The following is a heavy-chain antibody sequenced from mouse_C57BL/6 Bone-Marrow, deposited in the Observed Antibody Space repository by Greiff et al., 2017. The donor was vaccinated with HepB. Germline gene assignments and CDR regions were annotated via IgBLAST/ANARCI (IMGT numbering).Heavy chain of an antibody. CDR1: GYTFTSYW. V-gene: IGHV1-7*01. CDR3: ARPLIYYDYEGWYFDV. J-gene: IGHJ1*03. CDR2: INPSSGYT. D-gene: IGHD2-4*01. Sequence: QVQLQQSGAELAKPGASVKLSCKASGYTFTSYWMHWVKQRPGQGLEWIGYINPSSGYTKYNQKFKDKATLTEDKSSSTAYMQLSSLTYEDSAVYYCARPLIYYDYEGWYFDVWGTGTTVTVSS.